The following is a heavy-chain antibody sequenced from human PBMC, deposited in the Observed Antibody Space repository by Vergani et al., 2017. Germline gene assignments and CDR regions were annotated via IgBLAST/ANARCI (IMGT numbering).Heavy chain of an antibody. J-gene: IGHJ1*01. CDR1: GYSITSGYY. D-gene: IGHD2-21*02. Sequence: QVQLQESGPGLVKPSETLSLTCAVSGYSITSGYYWGWIRQPPGQGLEWIGSIYHRGYAYYNPSLKSRVTISVDTSKNQFSLQLSSATAADTAFYYCARQFCGGDCNSFRADFFQHWGQGALLTVSS. CDR3: ARQFCGGDCNSFRADFFQH. V-gene: IGHV4-38-2*01. CDR2: IYHRGYA.